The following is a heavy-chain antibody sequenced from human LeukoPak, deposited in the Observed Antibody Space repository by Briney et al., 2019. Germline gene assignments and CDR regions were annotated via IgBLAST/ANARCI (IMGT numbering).Heavy chain of an antibody. Sequence: ASVKVSCKVSGYTLTELSMHWVRQAPGKGLEWMGGFDPEDGETIYAQKFQGRVTMTEDTSTDTAYMELSSLRSEDTAVYYCARANGPFYYDSSGYYYFDYWGQGTLVTVSS. CDR1: GYTLTELS. V-gene: IGHV1-24*01. D-gene: IGHD3-22*01. J-gene: IGHJ4*02. CDR2: FDPEDGET. CDR3: ARANGPFYYDSSGYYYFDY.